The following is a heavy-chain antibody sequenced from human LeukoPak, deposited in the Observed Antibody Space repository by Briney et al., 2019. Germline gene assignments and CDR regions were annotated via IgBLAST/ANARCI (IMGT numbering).Heavy chain of an antibody. CDR1: GLTVSNHW. CDR3: AKEADSGAFDI. Sequence: PGGSLRLSCVASGLTVSNHWMSWVRQAPGKGLEWVANIREERGQEYYVDSVKGRFTISKNSAKNSLYLQMNTLRAEDTALYYCAKEADSGAFDIWGQGTMVTVSS. CDR2: IREERGQE. D-gene: IGHD2-15*01. J-gene: IGHJ3*02. V-gene: IGHV3-7*03.